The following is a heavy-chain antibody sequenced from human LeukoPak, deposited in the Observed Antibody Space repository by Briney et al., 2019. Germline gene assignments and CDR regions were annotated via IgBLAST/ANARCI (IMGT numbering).Heavy chain of an antibody. CDR1: GYTFTNYG. CDR3: ARWTDDFWSGYYEIDY. J-gene: IGHJ4*02. Sequence: ASVKVSCKASGYTFTNYGISWVRQAPGQGHEWMGWTSAHNGNTNYAQKLQGRVTMTTDTSTSTGYMGLRSLRSDDTAVYYCARWTDDFWSGYYEIDYWGQGTLVTVSS. V-gene: IGHV1-18*01. CDR2: TSAHNGNT. D-gene: IGHD3-3*01.